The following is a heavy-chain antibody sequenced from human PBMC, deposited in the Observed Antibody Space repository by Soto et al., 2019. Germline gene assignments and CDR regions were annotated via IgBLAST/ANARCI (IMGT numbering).Heavy chain of an antibody. CDR1: GDSVTSGDYY. V-gene: IGHV4-30-4*01. D-gene: IGHD3-9*01. J-gene: IGHJ4*02. CDR3: AGSLILTDYYGY. Sequence: PSETLSLTCSVSGDSVTSGDYYWTWVRQSPGKGLEWIGYISYSGNTAYNPSLSSRLTISLDTSKNQFSLKLRFVTAADTAVYYCAGSLILTDYYGYWGQGTLVTVSS. CDR2: ISYSGNT.